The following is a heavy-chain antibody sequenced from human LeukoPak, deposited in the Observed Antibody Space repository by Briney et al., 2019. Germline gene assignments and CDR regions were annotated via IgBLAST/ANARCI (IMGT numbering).Heavy chain of an antibody. CDR3: ARVSGYSYGVDNY. D-gene: IGHD5-18*01. CDR1: GYTFTDYY. CDR2: INPNSGGT. Sequence: GASVKVSCKASGYTFTDYYIHWVRQAPGQGLEWMGWINPNSGGTNSARTSQGRVTMTRDTSISTAYMELSRLRSDDTAVYYCARVSGYSYGVDNYWGQGTLVTVSS. V-gene: IGHV1-2*02. J-gene: IGHJ4*02.